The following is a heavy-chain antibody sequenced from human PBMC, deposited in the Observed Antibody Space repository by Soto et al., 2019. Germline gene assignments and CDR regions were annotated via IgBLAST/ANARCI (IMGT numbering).Heavy chain of an antibody. CDR1: GFTFSTYW. CDR2: LDQDGSER. V-gene: IGHV3-7*01. CDR3: VCGGNFFVY. D-gene: IGHD3-16*01. Sequence: EVQLVESGGGLVQPGGSLRLSCAASGFTFSTYWMTWVRRPPGKGLEWVANLDQDGSERYYVDSVRGRFTISRDNAKNSLYLQMIGLRAEDTAVYYCVCGGNFFVYWGQGTLVTVSP. J-gene: IGHJ4*02.